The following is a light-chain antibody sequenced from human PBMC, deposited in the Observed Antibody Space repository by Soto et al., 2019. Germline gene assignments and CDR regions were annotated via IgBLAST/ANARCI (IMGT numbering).Light chain of an antibody. V-gene: IGLV2-14*01. CDR2: DVS. CDR1: SSEVGGYNY. J-gene: IGLJ1*01. Sequence: QSALTQPASVSGSPGQSITISCPGTSSEVGGYNYVSWYQQHPGKAPKLMIYDVSNRPSGVSNRFSGSKSGNTASLTISGLQAEDEADYYCSSYTGSSTLEYVFGTGTKVTVL. CDR3: SSYTGSSTLEYV.